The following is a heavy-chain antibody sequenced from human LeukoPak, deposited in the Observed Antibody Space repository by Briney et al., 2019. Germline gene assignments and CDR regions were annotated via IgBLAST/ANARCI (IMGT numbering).Heavy chain of an antibody. V-gene: IGHV1-46*01. Sequence: ASVKVSCKASGYTFTSYYMHWVRQAPGQGLEWMGIINPSGGSTSYAKKFQGRVTMTRDTSTSTVYMELSSLRSEDTAVYYCARGRNYYGSGSYRLLGYWGQGTLVTVSS. CDR2: INPSGGST. D-gene: IGHD3-10*01. CDR1: GYTFTSYY. J-gene: IGHJ4*02. CDR3: ARGRNYYGSGSYRLLGY.